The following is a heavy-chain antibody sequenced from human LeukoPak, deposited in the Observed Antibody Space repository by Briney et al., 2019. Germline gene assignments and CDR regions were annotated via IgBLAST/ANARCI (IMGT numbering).Heavy chain of an antibody. Sequence: SETLSLTCTVSGGSISSYYWSWIRQPPGKGLEWIGYIYYSGSTNYNPSLKSRVTISVDTSKNQFSLKLSSVTAADTAVYYCARGGQLLGWFDPWGQGTLVTVSS. D-gene: IGHD2-2*01. CDR2: IYYSGST. J-gene: IGHJ5*02. CDR1: GGSISSYY. CDR3: ARGGQLLGWFDP. V-gene: IGHV4-59*01.